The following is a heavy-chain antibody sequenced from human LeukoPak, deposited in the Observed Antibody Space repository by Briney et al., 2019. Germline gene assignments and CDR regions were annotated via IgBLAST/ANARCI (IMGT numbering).Heavy chain of an antibody. CDR2: IKQDGSEK. CDR1: GFTFSSYW. CDR3: AKGRGWEASYYYYYMDV. J-gene: IGHJ6*03. Sequence: GGSLRLSCAASGFTFSSYWMSWVRQAPGKGLEWVANIKQDGSEKYYVDSVKGRFTISRDNSKNTLYLQMNSLRAEDTAVYYCAKGRGWEASYYYYYMDVWGKGTTVTISS. V-gene: IGHV3-7*01. D-gene: IGHD1-26*01.